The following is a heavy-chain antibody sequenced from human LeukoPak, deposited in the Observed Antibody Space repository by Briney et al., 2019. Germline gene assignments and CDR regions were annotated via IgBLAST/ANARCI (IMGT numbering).Heavy chain of an antibody. D-gene: IGHD2-15*01. Sequence: GGSLRLSCAASGFYFSNYAMHWVRQAPGKGLEWLAYIRYDAGNKYYADSVKGRFTISRDNSKNTVYLEMNDLRAEDTAVYYCAKGWRRYFELWGRGTVVTVSS. CDR2: IRYDAGNK. CDR3: AKGWRRYFEL. J-gene: IGHJ2*01. CDR1: GFYFSNYA. V-gene: IGHV3-30*02.